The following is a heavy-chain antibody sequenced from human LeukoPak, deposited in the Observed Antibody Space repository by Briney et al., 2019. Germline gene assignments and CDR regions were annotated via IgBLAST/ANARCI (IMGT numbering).Heavy chain of an antibody. J-gene: IGHJ4*02. D-gene: IGHD3-22*01. Sequence: GGSLRLSCAASGLTFSSYAMSWVRQAPGKGLEWVSTISYSGGATYYADSVQGRFTISRDNSKNTLYLQMDSLRAEDTAIYYCAKARSGYGLDNWGQGTLVTVSS. V-gene: IGHV3-23*01. CDR3: AKARSGYGLDN. CDR2: ISYSGGAT. CDR1: GLTFSSYA.